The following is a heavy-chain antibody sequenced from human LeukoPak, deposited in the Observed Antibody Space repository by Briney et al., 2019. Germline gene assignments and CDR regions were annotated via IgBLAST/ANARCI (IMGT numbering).Heavy chain of an antibody. V-gene: IGHV3-23*01. J-gene: IGHJ4*01. D-gene: IGHD2-21*02. Sequence: PGGSLRLSCAASGFTFSDYYMSWVRQAPGEGLQWVSAISAGGDKIHYAGSVKGRFTISRDNSRNTLYVQMNSLKADDTAVYYCVKNVGGDEGAYWGHGILVTVSS. CDR1: GFTFSDYY. CDR3: VKNVGGDEGAY. CDR2: ISAGGDKI.